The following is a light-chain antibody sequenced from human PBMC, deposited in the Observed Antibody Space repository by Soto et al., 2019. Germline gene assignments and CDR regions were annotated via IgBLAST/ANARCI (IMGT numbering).Light chain of an antibody. CDR2: AAS. Sequence: DIQVTQAPSSLSASVGDRVTITCRSSQSISSYLNWYQQKPGKPPKLLISAASSLQSGVPSRFSGSGSGTDVTLTISSLQPEDFATYYCQQSYTFRTFGQGTKVDIK. V-gene: IGKV1-39*01. CDR1: QSISSY. CDR3: QQSYTFRT. J-gene: IGKJ1*01.